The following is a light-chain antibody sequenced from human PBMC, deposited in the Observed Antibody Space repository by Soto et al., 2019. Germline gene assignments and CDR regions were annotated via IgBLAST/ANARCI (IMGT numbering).Light chain of an antibody. CDR2: DVS. V-gene: IGLV2-14*03. Sequence: QSPLTQPACVSGSPGQSSTISCTGTSSDVGGYNYVSWYQQHPGNAPKLMIYDVSNRPSGVSNRFSGSKSGNTASLTISGLQAEDEADYYCNSFTTSSTTYVFGTGTKLTVL. CDR3: NSFTTSSTTYV. CDR1: SSDVGGYNY. J-gene: IGLJ1*01.